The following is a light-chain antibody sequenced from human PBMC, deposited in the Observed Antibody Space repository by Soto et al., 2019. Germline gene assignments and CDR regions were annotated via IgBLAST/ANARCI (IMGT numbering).Light chain of an antibody. CDR1: QGISSF. CDR2: DAS. V-gene: IGKV1-16*01. J-gene: IGKJ1*01. CDR3: QQYHSYPAS. Sequence: DIQMTQSPSSLSASVGVRVTITCRASQGISSFLAWFQQKPGKAPKSLIYDASTLQSGVSSRFSGSGSDTHFTLTISSLQPEDFATYYCQQYHSYPASFGQGTKVEIK.